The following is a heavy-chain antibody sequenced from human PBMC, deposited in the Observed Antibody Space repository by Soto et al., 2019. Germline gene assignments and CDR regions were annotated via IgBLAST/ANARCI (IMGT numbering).Heavy chain of an antibody. CDR3: ASSPHKDGRPDY. V-gene: IGHV3-7*03. CDR1: GFTFSSYW. J-gene: IGHJ4*02. D-gene: IGHD2-15*01. Sequence: EVQLVESGGGLVQPGGSLRLSCAASGFTFSSYWMSWVRQAPGRGLEWMANIKYDGSEKYYVDSVKGRLNISRDNAKNSLYLQMNSLRAEDTAMYYCASSPHKDGRPDYWGQGTLVTVSS. CDR2: IKYDGSEK.